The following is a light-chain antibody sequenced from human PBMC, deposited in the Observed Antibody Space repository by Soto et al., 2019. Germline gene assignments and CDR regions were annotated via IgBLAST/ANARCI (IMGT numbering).Light chain of an antibody. CDR2: EVS. Sequence: QSALTQPASVSGSPGQSITISCTGTSSDVGSYNLVSWYQQHPGKAPKLMIYEVSTRPSGVSNRFSGSKSGNTASLTISGLQAEDEADYYCCSYAGSSIVVFGGGTTLTVL. V-gene: IGLV2-23*02. CDR1: SSDVGSYNL. J-gene: IGLJ2*01. CDR3: CSYAGSSIVV.